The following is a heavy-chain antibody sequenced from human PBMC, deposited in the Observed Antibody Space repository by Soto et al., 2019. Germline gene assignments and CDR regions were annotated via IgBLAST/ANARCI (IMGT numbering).Heavy chain of an antibody. Sequence: PGGSLRLSCAASGFMFDDHAMHWVRQTQGKGLEWVSGISWKSGHMGYADYVKGRFTISRDDAKNSLYLQMNSLRPEDTALYYCVKDRCSGGSCYYFDYWGQGTLVTVSS. CDR2: ISWKSGHM. V-gene: IGHV3-9*01. D-gene: IGHD2-15*01. CDR1: GFMFDDHA. CDR3: VKDRCSGGSCYYFDY. J-gene: IGHJ4*02.